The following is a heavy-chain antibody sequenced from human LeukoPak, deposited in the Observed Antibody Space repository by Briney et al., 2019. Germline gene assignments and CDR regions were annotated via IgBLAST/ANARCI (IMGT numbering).Heavy chain of an antibody. CDR1: GFTFSSYS. V-gene: IGHV3-21*01. J-gene: IGHJ4*02. CDR2: ISSSSDYI. Sequence: GGSLRLSCAVSGFTFSSYSMNWVRQAPGKGLEWVSSISSSSDYIYYADSVKGRFTISRDNAKNSLYLQMNSLRVEDTAVYYCASDRIVATYWGQGTLVTVSS. D-gene: IGHD5-12*01. CDR3: ASDRIVATY.